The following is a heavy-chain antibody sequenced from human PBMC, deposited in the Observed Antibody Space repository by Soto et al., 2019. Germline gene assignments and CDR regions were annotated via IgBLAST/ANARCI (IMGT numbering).Heavy chain of an antibody. D-gene: IGHD5-12*01. CDR3: ARDRLNIVATGWFDP. J-gene: IGHJ5*02. CDR2: ISAYNGNT. Sequence: QVQLVQSGAEVKKPGASVKVSCRASGYTFTSCGVSWVRQAPGQVLEWMGRISAYNGNTNHAQKLQGRVTMTTETSTSTAYMELRRLRSDDTAVYYCARDRLNIVATGWFDPWGQGTLVNGSS. V-gene: IGHV1-18*01. CDR1: GYTFTSCG.